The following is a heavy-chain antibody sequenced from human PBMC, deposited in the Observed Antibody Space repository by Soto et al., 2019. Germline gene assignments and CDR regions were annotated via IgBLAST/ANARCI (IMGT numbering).Heavy chain of an antibody. CDR2: IYYSGST. D-gene: IGHD6-13*01. Sequence: PSETLSLTCTVSGGSISSYYWSWIRQPQGKGLEWIGYIYYSGSTNYNPSLKSRVTISVDTSKNQFSLKLSSVTAADTAVYYCARVGIAAAEDVWGKGTTVTVSS. J-gene: IGHJ6*04. CDR1: GGSISSYY. CDR3: ARVGIAAAEDV. V-gene: IGHV4-59*01.